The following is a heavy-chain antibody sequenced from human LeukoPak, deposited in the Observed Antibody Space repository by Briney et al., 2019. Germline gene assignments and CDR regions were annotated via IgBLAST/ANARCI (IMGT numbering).Heavy chain of an antibody. CDR2: IKEDGSEK. V-gene: IGHV3-7*01. Sequence: GGSLRLSCAASGFTFSRFSMHWVREAPGKGLEWVANIKEDGSEKYYVDSVKGRLTISRDNAKNSLYLQMNSLRAEDAAVYYCARVDGIVGAGTFDYWGQGTLVAVSS. CDR1: GFTFSRFS. J-gene: IGHJ4*02. CDR3: ARVDGIVGAGTFDY. D-gene: IGHD6-13*01.